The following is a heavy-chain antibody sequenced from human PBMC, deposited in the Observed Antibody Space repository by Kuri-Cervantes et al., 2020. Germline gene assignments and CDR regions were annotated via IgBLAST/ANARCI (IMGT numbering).Heavy chain of an antibody. J-gene: IGHJ5*02. D-gene: IGHD6-13*01. V-gene: IGHV4-39*01. CDR1: GGSISSSSYY. CDR2: IYYSGST. Sequence: SETLSLTCTVSGGSISSSSYYWGWHRQPPGKGLVWIGSIYYSGSTYYNPSLKSRVTISVDTTKNQFSLKLSSVTAADTAVYSCARNLWQQLATNWFDPWGQGTLVTVSS. CDR3: ARNLWQQLATNWFDP.